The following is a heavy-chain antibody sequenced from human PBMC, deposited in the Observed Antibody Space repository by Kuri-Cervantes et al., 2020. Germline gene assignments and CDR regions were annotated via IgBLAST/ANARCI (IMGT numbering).Heavy chain of an antibody. CDR3: ARVPGGIDAFDI. CDR2: MYYSGST. CDR1: GYSISSGYY. J-gene: IGHJ3*02. V-gene: IGHV4-38-2*01. D-gene: IGHD1-1*01. Sequence: SQTLSLTCAVSGYSISSGYYWGWIRQPPGKGLEWIGSMYYSGSTYYNPSLKSRVTISVDTSKNQFSLKLSSVTAADTAVYYCARVPGGIDAFDIWGQGTMVTVSS.